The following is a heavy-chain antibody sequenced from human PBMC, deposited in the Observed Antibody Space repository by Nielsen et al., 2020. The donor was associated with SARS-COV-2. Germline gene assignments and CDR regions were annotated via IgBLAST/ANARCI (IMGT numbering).Heavy chain of an antibody. Sequence: VRQAPGKGLEWVSVIYSGGSTYYADSVKGRFTISRDNAKNSLYLQMNSLRAEDTAVYYCARDFLYYYDSSGYYYGRDGMDVWGQGTTVTVSS. D-gene: IGHD3-22*01. CDR3: ARDFLYYYDSSGYYYGRDGMDV. J-gene: IGHJ6*02. CDR2: IYSGGST. V-gene: IGHV3-53*01.